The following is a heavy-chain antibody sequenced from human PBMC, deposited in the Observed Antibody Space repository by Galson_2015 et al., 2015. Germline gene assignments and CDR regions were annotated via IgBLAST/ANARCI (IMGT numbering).Heavy chain of an antibody. J-gene: IGHJ6*02. CDR1: GFTFDDYT. Sequence: SLRLSCAASGFTFDDYTMHWVRQAPGKGLEWVSLISWDGGSTYYADSVKGRFTISRDNSKNSLYLQMNSLRTEDTALYYCALSAPYSGSYSDYYYGMDVWGQGTTVTVSS. CDR2: ISWDGGST. D-gene: IGHD1-26*01. V-gene: IGHV3-43*01. CDR3: ALSAPYSGSYSDYYYGMDV.